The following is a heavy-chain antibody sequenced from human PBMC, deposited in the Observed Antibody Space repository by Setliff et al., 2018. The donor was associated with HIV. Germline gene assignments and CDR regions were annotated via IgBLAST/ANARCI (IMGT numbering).Heavy chain of an antibody. V-gene: IGHV4-59*01. CDR2: IYYSGST. CDR3: ARDHIVATIRDYYYGMDV. J-gene: IGHJ6*02. D-gene: IGHD5-12*01. Sequence: NRSENLSLTCSLSGGSISSYHWNWIRQPPGKGLEWIGYIYYSGSTNYNPSLKSRVTISVDTSKNQFSLKLSSVTAADTAVYYCARDHIVATIRDYYYGMDVWGQGTTGTSP. CDR1: GGSISSYH.